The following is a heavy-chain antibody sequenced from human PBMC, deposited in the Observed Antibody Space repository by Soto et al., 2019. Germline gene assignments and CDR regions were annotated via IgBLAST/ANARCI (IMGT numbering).Heavy chain of an antibody. Sequence: QVQLQESGPGLVKPSETLSLTCTVSGGSVSSGIYYWSWIRQPPGKGLEWIGYIHYSGSTNYNPSLKSRVTIAVDTSKNQFSLKLNSVTAADTAVYYCARAYYYDSSCYYAAYWGQGTLVTVSS. CDR1: GGSVSSGIYY. CDR2: IHYSGST. J-gene: IGHJ4*02. D-gene: IGHD3-22*01. V-gene: IGHV4-61*01. CDR3: ARAYYYDSSCYYAAY.